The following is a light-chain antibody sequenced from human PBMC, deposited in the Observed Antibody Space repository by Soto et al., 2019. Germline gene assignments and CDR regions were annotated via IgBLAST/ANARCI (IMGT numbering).Light chain of an antibody. CDR1: QSIRSY. CDR3: QQSYTTPCT. CDR2: EAT. J-gene: IGKJ3*01. Sequence: DIQMTQSPSSLSASVGDRVTITCRASQSIRSYLNWYQQKPAKAPELLIYEATSLQSGVPSRFRGSRSGTDFTLTISSLQPEDFATYYCQQSYTTPCTFYPATKVDIK. V-gene: IGKV1-39*01.